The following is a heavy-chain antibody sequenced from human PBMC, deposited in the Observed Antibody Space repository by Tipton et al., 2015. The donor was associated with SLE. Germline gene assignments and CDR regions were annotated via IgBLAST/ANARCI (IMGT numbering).Heavy chain of an antibody. J-gene: IGHJ6*02. V-gene: IGHV1-69*18. CDR1: GGTFDSYA. D-gene: IGHD3-3*01. CDR2: IIPTFGTP. Sequence: QLVQSGAEVKKPGSSVKVSCKASGGTFDSYAITWVRQAPGQGLEWMGRIIPTFGTPDYAQNFQGRVTISADEFTSTAYMQLSSLTSEDTAVYYCARTLRDYDFWSGRAMDIWGQGTTVTVSS. CDR3: ARTLRDYDFWSGRAMDI.